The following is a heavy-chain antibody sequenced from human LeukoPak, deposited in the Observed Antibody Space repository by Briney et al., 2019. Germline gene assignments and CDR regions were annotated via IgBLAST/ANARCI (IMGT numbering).Heavy chain of an antibody. V-gene: IGHV3-23*01. Sequence: GGSLRLSCVDSGFTFSIHGIAWVHQAPGKGLEWVSDIRSSGVSADYIDSVKGRFTISRDNSKNMLFLQMNSLRVEDTAVYYCVKDKSPRGYDYGRFDDWGQGTLVTVSS. CDR1: GFTFSIHG. CDR3: VKDKSPRGYDYGRFDD. D-gene: IGHD5-12*01. J-gene: IGHJ4*02. CDR2: IRSSGVSA.